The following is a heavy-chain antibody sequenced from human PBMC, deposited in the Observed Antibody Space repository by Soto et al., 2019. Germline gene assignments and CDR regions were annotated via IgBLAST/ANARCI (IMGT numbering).Heavy chain of an antibody. V-gene: IGHV4-59*01. CDR2: IYYSGST. CDR1: GGSISTYY. CDR3: ARDGSRYDFWSGPYYFDY. D-gene: IGHD3-3*01. Sequence: QVQLQESGPGLVKPSETLSLTCTVSGGSISTYYWSWIRQPPGKGLEWIGYIYYSGSTNYNPSLKSRVPISVNKSKHHFSLKLSSVSAADTAVYFCARDGSRYDFWSGPYYFDYWGQGTLVTVSS. J-gene: IGHJ4*02.